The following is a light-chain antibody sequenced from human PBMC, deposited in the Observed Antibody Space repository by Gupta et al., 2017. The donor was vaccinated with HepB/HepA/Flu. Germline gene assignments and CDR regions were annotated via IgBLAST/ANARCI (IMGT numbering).Light chain of an antibody. CDR1: QGISSY. V-gene: IGKV1-8*01. J-gene: IGKJ1*01. CDR2: AAS. CDR3: QQYYSYPPWT. Sequence: AIRLIQSPSSFSASTGDRVTITCRASQGISSYLAWYQQKPGKEPKLLIYAASTLQSGVPSRFSGSGSGTDFTLTISCLQSEDFATYYCQQYYSYPPWTFGQGTKVEIK.